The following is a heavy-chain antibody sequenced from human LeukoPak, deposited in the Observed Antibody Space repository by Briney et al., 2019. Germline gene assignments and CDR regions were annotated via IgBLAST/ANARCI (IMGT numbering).Heavy chain of an antibody. CDR3: ATAYSSGWADY. V-gene: IGHV3-30*04. D-gene: IGHD6-19*01. J-gene: IGHJ4*02. CDR2: ISYDGSNK. Sequence: GGSLRLSRAASGINFSGYAMHWVRQAPGKGLEWVAIISYDGSNKNYADSVKGRLTISRDNSNNMLFLQLNSLRTDDTAVYFCATAYSSGWADYWGQGTLVTVSS. CDR1: GINFSGYA.